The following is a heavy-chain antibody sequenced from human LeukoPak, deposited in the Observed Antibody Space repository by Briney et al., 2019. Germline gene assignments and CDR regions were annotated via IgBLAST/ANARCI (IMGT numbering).Heavy chain of an antibody. D-gene: IGHD6-13*01. J-gene: IGHJ4*02. Sequence: GGSLRLSCAASGSTVSSTHMSWVRQAPGKGLEWVSVLYSGGTTYYADSVKGRFTISRDNSKNTLYLQMNSLRAEDTAVYYCARDSNYDYWGQGTLVTVSS. CDR1: GSTVSSTH. CDR3: ARDSNYDY. CDR2: LYSGGTT. V-gene: IGHV3-66*02.